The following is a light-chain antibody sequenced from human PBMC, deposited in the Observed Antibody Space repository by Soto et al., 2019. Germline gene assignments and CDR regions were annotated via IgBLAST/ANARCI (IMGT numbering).Light chain of an antibody. V-gene: IGKV1-5*03. Sequence: DIQMTQSPSTLSASVGDRVTITCRASQGITTWLAWFQQKPGKAPKLLIYKASSLESGVPSRFSGSGYETEFTLTISSLQPDDFATYYCQQYNSYPRTFGQGTKVEIK. J-gene: IGKJ1*01. CDR3: QQYNSYPRT. CDR2: KAS. CDR1: QGITTW.